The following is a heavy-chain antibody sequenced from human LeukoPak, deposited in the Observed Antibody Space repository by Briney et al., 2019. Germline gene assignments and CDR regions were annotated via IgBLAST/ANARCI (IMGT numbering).Heavy chain of an antibody. V-gene: IGHV3-23*01. CDR2: IGGSVGST. Sequence: GGSLRLSCAASGFNFSSYAITWVRQAPGKGFEWVSAIGGSVGSTYYADSVKGRFTISRDNSNNTLYLQMNSLRAEDTGVYYCAKEEEYSTSSGVWGGYYFDYWGQGTLVTVSS. CDR3: AKEEEYSTSSGVWGGYYFDY. D-gene: IGHD3-16*01. CDR1: GFNFSSYA. J-gene: IGHJ4*02.